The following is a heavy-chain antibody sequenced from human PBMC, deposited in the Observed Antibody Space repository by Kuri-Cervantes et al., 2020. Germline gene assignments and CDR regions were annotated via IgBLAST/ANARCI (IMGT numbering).Heavy chain of an antibody. V-gene: IGHV3-48*02. CDR3: ARWGGGYYYYGMDV. J-gene: IGHJ6*02. Sequence: GESLKISCAASGFTFSSYSMNWVRQAPGKGLEWVSYISSSSSTIYYADSVKGRFTISRDNAKNSLYLQMNSLRDEDTAVYYCARWGGGYYYYGMDVWGQGTTVTVSS. D-gene: IGHD3-10*01. CDR1: GFTFSSYS. CDR2: ISSSSSTI.